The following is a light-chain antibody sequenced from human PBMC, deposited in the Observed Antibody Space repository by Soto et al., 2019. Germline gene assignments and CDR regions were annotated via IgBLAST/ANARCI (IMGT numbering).Light chain of an antibody. CDR3: QNYNSAPLT. Sequence: DIQMPQSPSSLSASVGDRVTITCRASQDISNSLAWNQRKPGKVPKVLIYATSILQSGVPARFSGSGYGTDFTLAISSLQPDDVATYYCQNYNSAPLTFGGGTKVEI. J-gene: IGKJ4*01. CDR2: ATS. V-gene: IGKV1-27*01. CDR1: QDISNS.